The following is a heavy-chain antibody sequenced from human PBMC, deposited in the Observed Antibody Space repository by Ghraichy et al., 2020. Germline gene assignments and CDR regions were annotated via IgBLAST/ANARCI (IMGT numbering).Heavy chain of an antibody. V-gene: IGHV4-61*01. CDR1: GGSVSSGSYY. CDR3: ARAREWEQRVGHYFDD. D-gene: IGHD1-26*01. CDR2: NYYSGST. Sequence: SETLSLTCTVSGGSVSSGSYYWSWIRQPTGKGLEWNGYNYYSGSTKYKSSIKSRVTISVDTSRNKFSLNLSSVTVADTAISYCARAREWEQRVGHYFDDWGQGALVTVSS. J-gene: IGHJ4*02.